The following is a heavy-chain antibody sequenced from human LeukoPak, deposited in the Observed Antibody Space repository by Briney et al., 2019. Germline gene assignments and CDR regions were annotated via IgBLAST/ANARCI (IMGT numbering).Heavy chain of an antibody. CDR1: GSINENNYY. V-gene: IGHV4-39*01. CDR3: ARYPALLLGEPGRDY. Sequence: GSINENNYYWGWIRQPPGKGLEWSGSLYYTGTTYYNPSLKSRVTMSVDTSKNQFSLKVNSVTAADTAVYYCARYPALLLGEPGRDYWGQGALFIV. D-gene: IGHD2-15*01. J-gene: IGHJ4*02. CDR2: LYYTGTT.